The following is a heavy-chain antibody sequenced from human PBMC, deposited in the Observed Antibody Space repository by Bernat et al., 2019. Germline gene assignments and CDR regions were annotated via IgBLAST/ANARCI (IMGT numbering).Heavy chain of an antibody. CDR2: ISGSGGST. D-gene: IGHD3-10*01. V-gene: IGHV3-23*01. Sequence: EVQLLESGGDLVQPGGSLRLSCAASGFTFSSYAMSWVRQAPGKGLEWVSAISGSGGSTYYADSVKGRFTISRDNSKNTLYLQMNSLRAEDTAVYYCAKDSKFRRYFDYWGQGTLVTVSS. CDR3: AKDSKFRRYFDY. J-gene: IGHJ4*02. CDR1: GFTFSSYA.